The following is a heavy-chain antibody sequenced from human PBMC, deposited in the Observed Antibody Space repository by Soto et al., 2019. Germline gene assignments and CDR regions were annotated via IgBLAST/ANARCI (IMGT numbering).Heavy chain of an antibody. CDR3: AKDLNYYGSGSSFDY. CDR1: GFTFSSYA. CDR2: ISGSGGST. D-gene: IGHD3-10*01. V-gene: IGHV3-23*01. J-gene: IGHJ4*02. Sequence: EVQLLESGGGLVQPGGSLRLSCAASGFTFSSYAMSWVRQAPGKGLEWVSAISGSGGSTYYADSVKGRFTISRANSKNTLYLQMNRLRAEDTAVYYCAKDLNYYGSGSSFDYWGQGTLVTVSS.